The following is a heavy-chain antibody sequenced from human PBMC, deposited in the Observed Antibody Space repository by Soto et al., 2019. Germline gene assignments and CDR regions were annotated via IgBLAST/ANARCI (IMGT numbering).Heavy chain of an antibody. D-gene: IGHD3-16*02. Sequence: ASVKVSCKASGYTFTSYYMHWVQQAPGQGLEWMGIINPSGGSTSYAQKFQGRVTMTRDTSTSTVYMELSSLRSEDTAVYYCARASDYVWGSYRPTQYYFDYWGQGTLVTVSS. V-gene: IGHV1-46*01. J-gene: IGHJ4*02. CDR2: INPSGGST. CDR1: GYTFTSYY. CDR3: ARASDYVWGSYRPTQYYFDY.